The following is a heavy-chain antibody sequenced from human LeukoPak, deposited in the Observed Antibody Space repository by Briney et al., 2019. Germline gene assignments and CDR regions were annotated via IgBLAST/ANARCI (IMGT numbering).Heavy chain of an antibody. V-gene: IGHV4-34*01. D-gene: IGHD5-12*01. Sequence: SETLSLTCAVYGGSFSGYYWSWVRQPPGKGLEWIGEINHSGSTNYNPSLKSRVTISVDTSKNQFSLKLSSVTAADTAVYYCARTSVEMATMGADAFDIWGQGTMVTVSS. CDR2: INHSGST. J-gene: IGHJ3*02. CDR3: ARTSVEMATMGADAFDI. CDR1: GGSFSGYY.